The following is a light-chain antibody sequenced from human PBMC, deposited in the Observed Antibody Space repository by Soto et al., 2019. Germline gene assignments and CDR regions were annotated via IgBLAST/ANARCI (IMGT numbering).Light chain of an antibody. J-gene: IGLJ1*01. V-gene: IGLV2-8*01. CDR1: SSDVGGYNY. CDR2: EVN. CDR3: SSYAGSNNFV. Sequence: QSVLTQPPSASGSPGQSVTISRTGISSDVGGYNYVSWYQQHPGKAPKVMIYEVNKRPSGVPDRFSGSKSGNTASLTVSGLQAEDEADYYCSSYAGSNNFVFGTGTKVTVL.